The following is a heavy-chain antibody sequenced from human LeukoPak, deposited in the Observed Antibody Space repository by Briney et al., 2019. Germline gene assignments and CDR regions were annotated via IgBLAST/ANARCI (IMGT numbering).Heavy chain of an antibody. Sequence: GGSLRLSCAASGFTFSDFEMNWVRQAPGKGLEWVSYISISGDTIYYADSVKGRFTISRDNAKNSLYLQMNSLRAEDTAVYYCARMQRCLKRDYWGQGTLVTVSS. CDR3: ARMQRCLKRDY. CDR2: ISISGDTI. J-gene: IGHJ4*02. CDR1: GFTFSDFE. V-gene: IGHV3-48*03. D-gene: IGHD2-8*01.